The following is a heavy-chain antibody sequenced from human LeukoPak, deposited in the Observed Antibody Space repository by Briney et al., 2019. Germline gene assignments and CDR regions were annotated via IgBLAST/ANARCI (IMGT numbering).Heavy chain of an antibody. J-gene: IGHJ3*02. CDR3: ATPRGGNYHESFDI. CDR2: INGGGGST. V-gene: IGHV3-23*01. CDR1: GFTFSSYS. Sequence: RGSLRLSCAASGFTFSSYSMNWVRQAPGKGLEWVSSINGGGGSTYYSDSVKGRFSISRDHSKNTLNLQMNGLRAEDTATYYCATPRGGNYHESFDIWGQGTMVTVSS. D-gene: IGHD1-7*01.